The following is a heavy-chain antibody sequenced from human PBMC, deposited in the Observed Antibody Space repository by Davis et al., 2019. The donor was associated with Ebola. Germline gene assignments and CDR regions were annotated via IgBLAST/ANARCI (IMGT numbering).Heavy chain of an antibody. CDR2: IDPSDSYT. CDR1: GYSFTSYW. V-gene: IGHV5-10-1*01. Sequence: GESLKISCKGSGYSFTSYWISWVRQMPGKGLEWMGRIDPSDSYTNYSPSFQGHVTISADKSISTAYLQWSSLKASDTAMYYCARRGYNGDYPYYFDYWGQGTLVTVSS. D-gene: IGHD4-17*01. J-gene: IGHJ4*02. CDR3: ARRGYNGDYPYYFDY.